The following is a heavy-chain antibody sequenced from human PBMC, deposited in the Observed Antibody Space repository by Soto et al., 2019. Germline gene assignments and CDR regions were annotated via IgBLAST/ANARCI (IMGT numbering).Heavy chain of an antibody. Sequence: QVQLQESGPGLVKPSQTLSLTCTVSGDSISSGGYYWSWIRQHPGKGLEWIGYIYYSGSTYYNPSIRSRVTISVDTSKNQLSLKLSSVTAADTAVYYCAASCVGCGGFNYYGMDVWGQGTTVTVSS. CDR1: GDSISSGGYY. CDR2: IYYSGST. D-gene: IGHD2-21*01. CDR3: AASCVGCGGFNYYGMDV. J-gene: IGHJ6*02. V-gene: IGHV4-31*03.